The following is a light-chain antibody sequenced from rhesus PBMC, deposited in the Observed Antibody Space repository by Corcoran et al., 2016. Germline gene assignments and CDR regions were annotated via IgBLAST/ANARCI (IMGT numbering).Light chain of an antibody. J-gene: IGKJ1*01. Sequence: DIQMSQSPSSLSASVGDKVTITCRASQGISNALAWYQQKPGKAPKVLIYAASSVESGVPSRFSGSRSGTDFTLTISSLQPEDFATYDCHQDYSTPTFGQGTKVEIK. CDR2: AAS. CDR1: QGISNA. CDR3: HQDYSTPT. V-gene: IGKV1-33*02.